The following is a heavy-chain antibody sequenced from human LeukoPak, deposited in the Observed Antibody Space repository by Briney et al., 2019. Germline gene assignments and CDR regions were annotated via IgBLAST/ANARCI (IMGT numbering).Heavy chain of an antibody. CDR3: ARDPAMDLTNWFDP. CDR2: INPNSGGT. V-gene: IGHV1-2*02. J-gene: IGHJ5*02. Sequence: GASVKVSCKASGYTFTNYDINWVRQATGQGLEWMGWINPNSGGTNYAQKFQGRVTMTRDTSISTAYMELSRLRSDDTAVYYCARDPAMDLTNWFDPWGQGTLVTVSP. D-gene: IGHD5-18*01. CDR1: GYTFTNYD.